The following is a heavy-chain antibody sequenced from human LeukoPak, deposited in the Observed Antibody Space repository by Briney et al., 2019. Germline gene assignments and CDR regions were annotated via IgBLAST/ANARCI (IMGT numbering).Heavy chain of an antibody. Sequence: ASVKVSCKASGYTFTSYGISWVRQAPGQGLEWMGWISAYNGNTNYAQKLQGRVTMTTDTSTSTAYMELRSLRSDDTAVYYCARAAPVMYYYDSRGKNWFAPGGQETRVTVSS. CDR2: ISAYNGNT. CDR3: ARAAPVMYYYDSRGKNWFAP. CDR1: GYTFTSYG. J-gene: IGHJ5*02. V-gene: IGHV1-18*01. D-gene: IGHD3-22*01.